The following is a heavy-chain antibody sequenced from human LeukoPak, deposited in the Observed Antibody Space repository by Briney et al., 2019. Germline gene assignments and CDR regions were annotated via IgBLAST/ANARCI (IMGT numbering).Heavy chain of an antibody. V-gene: IGHV3-7*03. Sequence: PGGSLRLSCAASGFTFSGYWMHWVRQAPGKGLEWVANIKQDGSKKSYVDSVKGRFTISRDNAKNSLYLQLHSLRAEDTAVYYCARVVYCSGGSCHIFAFDIWGQGTMVTVSS. CDR1: GFTFSGYW. D-gene: IGHD2-15*01. CDR3: ARVVYCSGGSCHIFAFDI. J-gene: IGHJ3*02. CDR2: IKQDGSKK.